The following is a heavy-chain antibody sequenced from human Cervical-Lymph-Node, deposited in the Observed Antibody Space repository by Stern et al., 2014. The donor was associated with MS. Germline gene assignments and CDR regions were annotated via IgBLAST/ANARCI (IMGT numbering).Heavy chain of an antibody. D-gene: IGHD3-3*01. CDR2: IDWDDDN. CDR1: GFSLSTSGMR. Sequence: QVTLRESGPALVKPTQTLTLTCTFSGFSLSTSGMRVSWIRQPPGKALEWLARIDWDDDNFYSTSLKNRPIISKDTSKKQVVLTMTNMDPVDTATYYCARSPPYYEFWNDYYYFDYWGQGTLVAVSS. V-gene: IGHV2-70*04. CDR3: ARSPPYYEFWNDYYYFDY. J-gene: IGHJ4*02.